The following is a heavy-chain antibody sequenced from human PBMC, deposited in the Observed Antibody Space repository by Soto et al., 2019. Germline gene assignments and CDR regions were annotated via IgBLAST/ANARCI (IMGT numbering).Heavy chain of an antibody. Sequence: GGSLRLSCAASGFTFSSYSMNWVRQAPGKGLEWVSSISSSSSYIYYADSVKGRFTISRDNAKNSLYLQMNSLRAEDTAVYYCARRDVEGIYYYYGMDVWGQGTTVTVSS. V-gene: IGHV3-21*01. CDR1: GFTFSSYS. CDR2: ISSSSSYI. D-gene: IGHD1-1*01. CDR3: ARRDVEGIYYYYGMDV. J-gene: IGHJ6*02.